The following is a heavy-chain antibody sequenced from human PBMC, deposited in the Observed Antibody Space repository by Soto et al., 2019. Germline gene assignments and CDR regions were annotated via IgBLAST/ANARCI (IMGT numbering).Heavy chain of an antibody. Sequence: RGVLRLSCAASGFIFENFGMSWVRQAPGKGLEWISSISGSGFKKYYADSVKGRFTISRDNSKSTVYLELNNLSAEDTAVYHCAKNQGVELVPLATVDWFDPWGQGSVVTVSS. CDR2: ISGSGFKK. D-gene: IGHD1-26*01. J-gene: IGHJ5*02. V-gene: IGHV3-23*01. CDR1: GFIFENFG. CDR3: AKNQGVELVPLATVDWFDP.